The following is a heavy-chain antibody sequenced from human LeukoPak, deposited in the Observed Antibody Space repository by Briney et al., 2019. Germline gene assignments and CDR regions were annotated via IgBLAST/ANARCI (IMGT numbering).Heavy chain of an antibody. Sequence: ASVKVSCKASGYTFTGYYMHWVRQAPGQGLEWMGWTNPNSGGTNYAQKFQGRVTMTRDTSISTAYMELSRLRSDDTAVYYCARAYSSSSGIDYWGQGTLVTVSS. J-gene: IGHJ4*02. CDR2: TNPNSGGT. D-gene: IGHD6-6*01. CDR3: ARAYSSSSGIDY. V-gene: IGHV1-2*02. CDR1: GYTFTGYY.